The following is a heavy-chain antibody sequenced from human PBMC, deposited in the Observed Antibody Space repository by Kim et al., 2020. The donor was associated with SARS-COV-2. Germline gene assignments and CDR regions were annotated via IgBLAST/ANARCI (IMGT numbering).Heavy chain of an antibody. CDR3: ARNSGSNAFDI. Sequence: NKYYADSVKCRFTIARDNSKNTLYLQMNSLRAEDTAVYYCARNSGSNAFDIWGQGTMVTVSS. V-gene: IGHV3-30*01. D-gene: IGHD3-10*01. CDR2: NK. J-gene: IGHJ3*02.